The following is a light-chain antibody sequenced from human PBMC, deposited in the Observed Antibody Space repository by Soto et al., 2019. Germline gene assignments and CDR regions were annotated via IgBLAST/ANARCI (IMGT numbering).Light chain of an antibody. CDR1: QNINKN. CDR2: DSS. CDR3: RQSFHTPYT. J-gene: IGKJ2*01. V-gene: IGKV1-39*01. Sequence: DIQMTQSPSSLSASVGDSVTISCRASQNINKNLNWYQQKSGKAPSLLIYDSSTFQSGVPSRFSGSGSGTEFTLAITNLQPEDFASYYCRQSFHTPYTFGQGTKLEI.